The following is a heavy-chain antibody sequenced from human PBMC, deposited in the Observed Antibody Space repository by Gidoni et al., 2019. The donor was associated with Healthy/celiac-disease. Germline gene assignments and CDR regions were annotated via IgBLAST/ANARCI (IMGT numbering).Heavy chain of an antibody. D-gene: IGHD4-17*01. CDR1: VGSISSSSYY. CDR2: IYYSGST. J-gene: IGHJ3*02. Sequence: QLQLQESGPGLVKPSETLSLTCTVSVGSISSSSYYWGWIRQPPGKGLEWMGSIYYSGSTYYNPSLKSRVTISVDTSKNQFSLKLSSVTAADTAVYYCARQRNDYGDQDAFDIWGQGTMVTVSS. CDR3: ARQRNDYGDQDAFDI. V-gene: IGHV4-39*01.